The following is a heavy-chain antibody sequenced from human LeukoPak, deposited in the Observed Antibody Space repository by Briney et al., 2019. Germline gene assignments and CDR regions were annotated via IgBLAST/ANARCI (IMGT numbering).Heavy chain of an antibody. D-gene: IGHD3-10*01. CDR2: INPNSGGT. Sequence: ASVKVSCKASGYTFTGYYMHWVRQAPGQGLEWMGRINPNSGGTNYAQKFQGRVTMTRDTSISTAYMELSRLRSDDTAVYYCARADSGSYHNWFDPWGQGTLDTVSS. V-gene: IGHV1-2*06. J-gene: IGHJ5*02. CDR1: GYTFTGYY. CDR3: ARADSGSYHNWFDP.